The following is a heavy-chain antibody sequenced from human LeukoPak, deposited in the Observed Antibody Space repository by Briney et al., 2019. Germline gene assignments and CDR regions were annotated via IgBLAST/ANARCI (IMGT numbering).Heavy chain of an antibody. Sequence: GGSLRLSCAASGFTFDDYAMHWVRQAPGKGLEWVSGISWNSGSIGYADSVKGRFTISRDNAKNSLYLQMNSLRAEDTALYCCAKDIKAAAVTPFDYWGQGTLVTVSS. D-gene: IGHD6-13*01. CDR3: AKDIKAAAVTPFDY. CDR1: GFTFDDYA. CDR2: ISWNSGSI. J-gene: IGHJ4*02. V-gene: IGHV3-9*01.